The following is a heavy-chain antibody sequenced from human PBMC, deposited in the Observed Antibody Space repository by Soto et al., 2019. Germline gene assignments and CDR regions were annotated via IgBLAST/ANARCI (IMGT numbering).Heavy chain of an antibody. CDR2: ISYDGSNK. CDR3: AKELEGSSWLRGYFDY. D-gene: IGHD6-13*01. Sequence: QVQLVDSGGGVVQPGRSLRLSCTASGFTFSSYGMQWVRQAPVKGLEWVAVISYDGSNKYYADSVKGRFSISRDNSKNMQYQQMNSLGAEDTAVYYCAKELEGSSWLRGYFDYWGQGTLVTVSS. J-gene: IGHJ4*02. V-gene: IGHV3-30*18. CDR1: GFTFSSYG.